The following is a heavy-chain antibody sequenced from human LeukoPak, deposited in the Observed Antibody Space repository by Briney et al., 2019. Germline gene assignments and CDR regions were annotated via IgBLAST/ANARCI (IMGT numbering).Heavy chain of an antibody. Sequence: PGGSLSLSCAASGFSFSNVWMSWVRQAPGKGLEWVGRIKSKTDGGTTDYAAPVKGRFTISRDDSKNTLYLQMNSLKTEDTAVYYCTTLKWSYGPLDFWGQGTLVTVSS. J-gene: IGHJ4*02. V-gene: IGHV3-15*01. CDR2: IKSKTDGGTT. CDR1: GFSFSNVW. D-gene: IGHD1-26*01. CDR3: TTLKWSYGPLDF.